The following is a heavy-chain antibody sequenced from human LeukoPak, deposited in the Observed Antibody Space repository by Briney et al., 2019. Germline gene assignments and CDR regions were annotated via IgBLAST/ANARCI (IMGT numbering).Heavy chain of an antibody. CDR2: IYYSGST. Sequence: PSETLSLTCTVSGGSISSSSYYWGWIRQPPGKGLEWIGSIYYSGSTYYNPSLKSRVTISVDTSKNQFSLKLSSVTAADTAVYYCASSRSSGWTRYWGQGTLVTVSS. V-gene: IGHV4-39*01. J-gene: IGHJ4*02. CDR1: GGSISSSSYY. D-gene: IGHD6-19*01. CDR3: ASSRSSGWTRY.